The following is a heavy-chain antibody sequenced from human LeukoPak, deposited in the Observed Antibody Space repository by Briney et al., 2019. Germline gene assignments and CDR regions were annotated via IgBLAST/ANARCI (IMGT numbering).Heavy chain of an antibody. CDR1: GITFSKYS. V-gene: IGHV3-23*05. CDR3: ARDPSTLLPTDDS. D-gene: IGHD2-2*01. Sequence: GGSLRLSCAASGITFSKYSMTWVRQAPGKGLEWVSTIHPSGINTHHADSVKGRFTISRDNSKNTLYLQMNSLRVEDTAIYYCARDPSTLLPTDDSWGQGTLVAVSS. CDR2: IHPSGINT. J-gene: IGHJ4*02.